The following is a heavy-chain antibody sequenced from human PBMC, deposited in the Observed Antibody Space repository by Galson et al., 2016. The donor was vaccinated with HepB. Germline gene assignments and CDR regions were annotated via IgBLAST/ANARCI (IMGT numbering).Heavy chain of an antibody. Sequence: SETLSLTCGVYGGSFSDYYWNWIRQPPGKGLEWIGEINHFGSTNFNPSLKSRVTMSVDTSKNQFSLNLTSVTAADTAVYFCARGGGATNWVFKAYQYYGMDVWGQGTTVTVSS. D-gene: IGHD1-26*01. CDR3: ARGGGATNWVFKAYQYYGMDV. J-gene: IGHJ6*02. V-gene: IGHV4-34*01. CDR2: INHFGST. CDR1: GGSFSDYY.